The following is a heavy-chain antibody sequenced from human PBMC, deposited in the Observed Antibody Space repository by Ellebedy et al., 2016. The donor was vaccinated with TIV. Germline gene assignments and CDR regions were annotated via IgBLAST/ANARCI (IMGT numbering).Heavy chain of an antibody. CDR1: GGSISSSSYY. CDR3: ARRGYYYDSSGYLTNYFDY. J-gene: IGHJ4*02. D-gene: IGHD3-22*01. CDR2: IYYSGRT. Sequence: MPSETLSLTCTVSGGSISSSSYYWGWIRQPPGKGLEWIGSIYYSGRTYYNPSLKSRVTISADTSKNQFSLKLNSVTAADTAVYYCARRGYYYDSSGYLTNYFDYWGQGTLVTVSS. V-gene: IGHV4-39*01.